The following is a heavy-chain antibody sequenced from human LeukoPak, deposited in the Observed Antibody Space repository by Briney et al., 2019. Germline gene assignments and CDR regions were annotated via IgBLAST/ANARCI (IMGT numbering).Heavy chain of an antibody. J-gene: IGHJ4*02. Sequence: GGSLRLSCAASGFTFSSYGMHWVRQAPGKGLEWVAFIRYDGSNKYYADSVKGRFTISRDNSKNTLYLQMNSLRAEDTAVYYCAKDRDIVVVPAAMGADYWGQGTLVTVSS. CDR1: GFTFSSYG. CDR2: IRYDGSNK. CDR3: AKDRDIVVVPAAMGADY. D-gene: IGHD2-2*01. V-gene: IGHV3-30*02.